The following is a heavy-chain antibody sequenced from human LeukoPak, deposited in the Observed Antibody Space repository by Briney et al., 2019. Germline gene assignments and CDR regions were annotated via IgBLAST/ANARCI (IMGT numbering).Heavy chain of an antibody. V-gene: IGHV1-2*02. CDR2: INPNSGGT. J-gene: IGHJ6*03. Sequence: ASVKVSCKASGYSFTGYYMHWVRQAPGQGREWMGWINPNSGGTNYAQKFQGRVTMTRDTSISTAYMELSRLRSDDTAVYYCARAWRQWLDSYYYYYMDVWGKGTTVTISS. CDR3: ARAWRQWLDSYYYYYMDV. CDR1: GYSFTGYY. D-gene: IGHD6-19*01.